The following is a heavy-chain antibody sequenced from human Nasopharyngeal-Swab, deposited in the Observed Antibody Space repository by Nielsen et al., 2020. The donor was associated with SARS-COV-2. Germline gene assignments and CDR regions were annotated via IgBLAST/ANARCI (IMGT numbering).Heavy chain of an antibody. J-gene: IGHJ4*02. V-gene: IGHV3-7*01. CDR2: IKEDGSEK. CDR3: ARVSTGTFDY. D-gene: IGHD1-1*01. CDR1: GFTFSSYS. Sequence: GESLKISCAASGFTFSSYSMNWVRQAPGKGLEWVAHIKEDGSEKFYVDSVRGRFTISRDNAKNSLYLQMKSLRTEDTAVYYCARVSTGTFDYWGQGTLVAVSS.